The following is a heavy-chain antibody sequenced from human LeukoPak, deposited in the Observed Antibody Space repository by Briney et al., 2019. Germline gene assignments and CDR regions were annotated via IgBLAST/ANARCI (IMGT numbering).Heavy chain of an antibody. J-gene: IGHJ4*02. V-gene: IGHV3-33*01. CDR1: GFTFSSYG. CDR3: ARENGGY. D-gene: IGHD3-16*01. CDR2: IWYDGSNK. Sequence: GGSLRPSCAASGFTFSSYGMHWVRRAPGKGLEWVAVIWYDGSNKYYADSVKGRFTTSRDNSKNTLYLQMNSLRAEDTAVYYCARENGGYWGQGTLVTVSS.